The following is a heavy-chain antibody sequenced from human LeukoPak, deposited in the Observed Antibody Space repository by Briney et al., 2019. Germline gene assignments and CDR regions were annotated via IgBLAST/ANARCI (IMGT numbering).Heavy chain of an antibody. D-gene: IGHD2-2*01. CDR2: ISDSGGST. V-gene: IGHV3-23*01. CDR1: GFTFSSYA. J-gene: IGHJ6*04. CDR3: AKADIVVLPAAAPGDV. Sequence: PGGSLRLSCAASGFTFSSYAMSWVRQAPGKGLEWVSAISDSGGSTYFADSVKGRFTISRDNSKNTLYLQMNSLRAEDTAVYYCAKADIVVLPAAAPGDVWGKGTTVTVSS.